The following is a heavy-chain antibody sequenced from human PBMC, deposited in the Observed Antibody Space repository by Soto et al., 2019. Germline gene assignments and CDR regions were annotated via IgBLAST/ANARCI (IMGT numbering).Heavy chain of an antibody. CDR2: IYYSGST. CDR3: ARDIGGYDY. CDR1: GGSISSYY. Sequence: PSETLSLTCTVSGGSISSYYWSWIRQPPGKGLEWIGYIYYSGSTSYNPSLKSRVTISVDTSKNQFSLKLSSVTAADTAVYYCARDIGGYDYWGQGTLVTVSS. J-gene: IGHJ4*02. D-gene: IGHD5-12*01. V-gene: IGHV4-59*01.